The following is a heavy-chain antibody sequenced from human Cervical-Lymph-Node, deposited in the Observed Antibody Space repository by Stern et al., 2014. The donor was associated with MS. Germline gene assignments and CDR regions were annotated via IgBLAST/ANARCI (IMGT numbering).Heavy chain of an antibody. CDR1: RGSISSAIYY. CDR3: ARRGDYYTMDV. CDR2: ISGSGST. Sequence: QLQLQESGPGLVKPSQTLSLTCTVSRGSISSAIYYWSWIRQHPGMCLEWIGYISGSGSTYYNPSLKSRVTISVDMSKSQFSLKLNSVTAADTAVYYCARRGDYYTMDVWGQGTTVTVSS. V-gene: IGHV4-31*03. D-gene: IGHD3-3*01. J-gene: IGHJ6*02.